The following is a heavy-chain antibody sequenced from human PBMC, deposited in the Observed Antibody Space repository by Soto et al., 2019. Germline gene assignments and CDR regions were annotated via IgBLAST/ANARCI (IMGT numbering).Heavy chain of an antibody. CDR2: IFPGDSHT. CDR3: AKHGYSGYGAFSD. D-gene: IGHD5-12*01. J-gene: IGHJ4*02. Sequence: EVQLVQSGAEVKKPGESLKISCKGSGYSFANYWIGWVRQMPGKGLEWMALIFPGDSHTRYSPSLQGQVTISVDKSISPAYLQWSSLKASDTAMYYCAKHGYSGYGAFSDWGQGTLVTVSS. CDR1: GYSFANYW. V-gene: IGHV5-51*01.